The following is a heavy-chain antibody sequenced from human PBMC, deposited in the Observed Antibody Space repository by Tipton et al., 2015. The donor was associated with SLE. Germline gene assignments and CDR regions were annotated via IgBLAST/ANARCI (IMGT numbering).Heavy chain of an antibody. D-gene: IGHD3-3*01. J-gene: IGHJ4*02. V-gene: IGHV4-59*11. CDR2: IYYSEST. Sequence: TLSLTCTVSGGSISSHYWSWIRQPPGKGLEWIGYIYYSESTNYNPSLKSRVTISVDSSKNQCSLKLNSVTAADTAVYTCARHYNLFSAFDSWGQGTLVTVSS. CDR3: ARHYNLFSAFDS. CDR1: GGSISSHY.